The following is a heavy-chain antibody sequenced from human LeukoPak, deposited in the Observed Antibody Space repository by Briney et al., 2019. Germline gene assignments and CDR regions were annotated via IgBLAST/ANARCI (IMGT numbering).Heavy chain of an antibody. Sequence: PGGSLRLSCAASGFTFSSYSMNWVRQAPGKGLEWVSSISSSSSYIYYADSVKGRFTISRDNAKNSLYLQMNSLRAEDTAVYYCARDIKQLGSRTYYYYYYMDVWGKGTTVTVSS. D-gene: IGHD6-13*01. CDR2: ISSSSSYI. V-gene: IGHV3-21*01. CDR3: ARDIKQLGSRTYYYYYYMDV. J-gene: IGHJ6*03. CDR1: GFTFSSYS.